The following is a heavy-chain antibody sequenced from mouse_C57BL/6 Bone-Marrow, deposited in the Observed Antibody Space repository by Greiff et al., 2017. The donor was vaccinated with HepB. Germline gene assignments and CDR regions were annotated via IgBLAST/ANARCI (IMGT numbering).Heavy chain of an antibody. D-gene: IGHD1-1*01. J-gene: IGHJ2*01. CDR3: ARDASYYD. V-gene: IGHV5-4*01. Sequence: EVQVVESGGGLVKPGGSLKLSCAASGFTFSSYALSWVRQTPEKRLEWVATISDGGSYTYYPDNVKGRFTISRDNAKNNLYLQMSHLKSEDTAMYYCARDASYYDWGQGTTLTVSS. CDR1: GFTFSSYA. CDR2: ISDGGSYT.